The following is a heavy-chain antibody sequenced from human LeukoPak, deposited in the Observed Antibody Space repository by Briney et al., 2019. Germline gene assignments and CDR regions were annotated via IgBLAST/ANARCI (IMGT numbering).Heavy chain of an antibody. D-gene: IGHD6-13*01. CDR3: AKGSSSWPSPFDY. V-gene: IGHV3-43*01. CDR1: GFTFADYT. J-gene: IGHJ4*02. CDR2: INWDGGRT. Sequence: GSLRLSCAASGFTFADYTMHWVRQAPGKGLEWVSLINWDGGRTYYADSMKGRFAISRDNSKNSLYLQMNTLRAEDTALYYCAKGSSSWPSPFDYWGQGTLVTVSS.